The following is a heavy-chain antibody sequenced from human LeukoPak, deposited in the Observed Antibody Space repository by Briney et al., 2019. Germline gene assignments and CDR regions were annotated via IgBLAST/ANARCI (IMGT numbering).Heavy chain of an antibody. CDR2: ISGSGGST. V-gene: IGHV3-23*01. CDR3: ATHYDYVWGSYRSRNLPDY. CDR1: GFTFSSYA. D-gene: IGHD3-16*02. J-gene: IGHJ4*02. Sequence: GGSLRLSCAASGFTFSSYAMSWVRQAPGKGLEWVSAISGSGGSTYYADSVKGRFTISRDNSKNTLYLQMNSLRAEDTAVYYCATHYDYVWGSYRSRNLPDYWGQGTLVTVSS.